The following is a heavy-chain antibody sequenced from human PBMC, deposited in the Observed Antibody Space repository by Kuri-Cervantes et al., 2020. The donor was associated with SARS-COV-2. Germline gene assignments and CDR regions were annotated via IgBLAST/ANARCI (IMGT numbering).Heavy chain of an antibody. J-gene: IGHJ5*02. V-gene: IGHV3-23*01. Sequence: GGSLRLSCALSGFTFSSYAMSWVRQAPGKGLEWVSAISGSGGSTYYADSVKGRFTISRDNSKNTLYLQMNSLRAEDPAVYYCAKYKGRGDGYKEGWFDPWGQGTLVTVSS. D-gene: IGHD5-24*01. CDR1: GFTFSSYA. CDR3: AKYKGRGDGYKEGWFDP. CDR2: ISGSGGST.